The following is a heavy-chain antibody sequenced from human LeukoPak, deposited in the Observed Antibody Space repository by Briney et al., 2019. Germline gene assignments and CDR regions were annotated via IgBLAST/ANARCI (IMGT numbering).Heavy chain of an antibody. Sequence: GESLKISCKGSGYSFTSYWISWVRQMPGKGLEWMGIIYPGGSDTRYSPSFQGQVTISADKSISTAYLQWSSLKASDTAIYYCARRLDYGGNSHGYWGQGTLVTVPS. J-gene: IGHJ4*02. D-gene: IGHD4-23*01. CDR2: IYPGGSDT. V-gene: IGHV5-51*01. CDR1: GYSFTSYW. CDR3: ARRLDYGGNSHGY.